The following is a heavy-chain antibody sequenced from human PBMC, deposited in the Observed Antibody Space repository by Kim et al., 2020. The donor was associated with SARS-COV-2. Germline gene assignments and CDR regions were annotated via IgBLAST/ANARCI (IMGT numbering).Heavy chain of an antibody. V-gene: IGHV4-31*03. CDR2: IYYSGST. CDR3: ATSPGGYDSSGYYLSYFDY. CDR1: GGSISSGGYY. D-gene: IGHD3-22*01. J-gene: IGHJ4*02. Sequence: SETLSLTCTVSGGSISSGGYYWSWIRQHPGKGLEWIGYIYYSGSTYYNPSLKSRVTISVDTSKNQFSLKLSSVTAADTAVYYCATSPGGYDSSGYYLSYFDYWGQGTLVTVSS.